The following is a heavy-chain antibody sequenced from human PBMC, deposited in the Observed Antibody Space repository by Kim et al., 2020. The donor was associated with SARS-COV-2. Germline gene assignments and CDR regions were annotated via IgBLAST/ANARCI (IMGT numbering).Heavy chain of an antibody. CDR3: LKGGGGDVFDI. V-gene: IGHV4-59*02. CDR2: IHYSGNI. J-gene: IGHJ3*02. D-gene: IGHD3-16*01. Sequence: SETLSLSCTISGDSVREYYWSWIRQSPGKGLEWIGYIHYSGNINYSPPLEGRATMALDTSRNQISLTLTSVTAADTAVYFCLKGGGGDVFDIWGQGTPVIVST. CDR1: GDSVREYY.